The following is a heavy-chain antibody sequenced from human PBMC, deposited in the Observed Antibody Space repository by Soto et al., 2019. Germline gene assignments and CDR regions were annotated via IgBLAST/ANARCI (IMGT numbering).Heavy chain of an antibody. J-gene: IGHJ3*02. CDR1: GFTFSSYG. D-gene: IGHD3-16*02. Sequence: GGSLRLSCAASGFTFSSYGMHWVRQAPGKGLEWVAVIWYDGSNKYYADSVKGRFTISRDNSKNTLYLQMNSLRAEDTAVYYCAKSFTFGGVIVDAFDIWGKGTMVTV. CDR3: AKSFTFGGVIVDAFDI. CDR2: IWYDGSNK. V-gene: IGHV3-33*06.